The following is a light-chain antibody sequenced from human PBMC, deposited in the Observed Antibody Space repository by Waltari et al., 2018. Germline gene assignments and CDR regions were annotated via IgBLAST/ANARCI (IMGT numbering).Light chain of an antibody. CDR3: QQSYSTPF. J-gene: IGKJ3*01. CDR1: QSISSY. V-gene: IGKV1-39*01. Sequence: DIQMTQSPSSLSASVGDRVTITCRSSQSISSYLNWYQHKPGKAPKLLIYAASSLQSGVPSRFSGSGSGTDFTLTISSLQPEDFATYYCQQSYSTPFFGPGTKVDIK. CDR2: AAS.